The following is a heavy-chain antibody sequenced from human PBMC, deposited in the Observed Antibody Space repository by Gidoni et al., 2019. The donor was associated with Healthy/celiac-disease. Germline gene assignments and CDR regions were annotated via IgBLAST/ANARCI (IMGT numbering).Heavy chain of an antibody. V-gene: IGHV3-11*01. Sequence: QVQRVESGGGLVKQGGSRSQSGEASGVTVSDYYMSWIRQAPGKGLELFSYLSSSGSTIYYADSVKGRFTISRDNAKISLYLQMDSLRAECPAVYYCARDPPLGNYYYSSGLFDYWGQGTLVTVSS. CDR3: ARDPPLGNYYYSSGLFDY. J-gene: IGHJ4*02. CDR1: GVTVSDYY. D-gene: IGHD3-22*01. CDR2: LSSSGSTI.